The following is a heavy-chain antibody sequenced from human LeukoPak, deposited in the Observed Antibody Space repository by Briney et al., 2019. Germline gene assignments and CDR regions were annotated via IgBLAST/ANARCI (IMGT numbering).Heavy chain of an antibody. V-gene: IGHV4-34*01. CDR1: DGSFSGYY. D-gene: IGHD1-26*01. CDR2: INHSGST. Sequence: PSETLSLTCTVSDGSFSGYYWSWIRQPPGKGLEWIGEINHSGSTNYNPSLKSRVTISVDTSKNQFSLKLSSVTAADTAVYYCARRQWELRAYYYYYYMDVWGKGTTVTISS. J-gene: IGHJ6*03. CDR3: ARRQWELRAYYYYYYMDV.